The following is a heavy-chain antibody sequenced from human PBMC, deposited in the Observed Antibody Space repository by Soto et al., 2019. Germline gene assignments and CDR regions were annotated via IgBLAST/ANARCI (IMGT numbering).Heavy chain of an antibody. CDR1: GFTFSNAW. D-gene: IGHD2-2*01. CDR3: TTDCSSTSCRHHYYYYGMDV. Sequence: PGGSLRLSCAASGFTFSNAWMSWVRQAPGKGLEWVGRIKSKTDGGTTDYAAPVKGRFTISRDDSKNTLYLQMNSLKTEDTAVYYCTTDCSSTSCRHHYYYYGMDVRGQGTTVTVS. CDR2: IKSKTDGGTT. J-gene: IGHJ6*02. V-gene: IGHV3-15*01.